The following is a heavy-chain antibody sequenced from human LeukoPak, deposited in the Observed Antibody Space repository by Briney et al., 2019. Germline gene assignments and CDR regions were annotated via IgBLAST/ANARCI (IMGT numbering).Heavy chain of an antibody. CDR3: ARQWELRGWFDP. J-gene: IGHJ5*02. Sequence: SETLSLTCTVSGGSISSYYWSWIRQPPGKGLEWIGGIYYSGRTNYNPSLKSRVTISVDTSKNQFSLKMSSVPAADTAVYYCARQWELRGWFDPWGQGTLVTVSS. V-gene: IGHV4-59*08. CDR1: GGSISSYY. D-gene: IGHD1-26*01. CDR2: IYYSGRT.